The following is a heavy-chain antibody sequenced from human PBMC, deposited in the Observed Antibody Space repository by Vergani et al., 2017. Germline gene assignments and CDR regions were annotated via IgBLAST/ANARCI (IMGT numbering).Heavy chain of an antibody. CDR1: GFTFSDYY. Sequence: QVQLVESGGGLVKPGGSLRLSCAASGFTFSDYYMSWIRQAPGKGLEWVSYISSSGSTIYYADSVKGRFTISRDNAKNSLYLQMNSLRAEDPAVYYCARDSIVVPGVSLDQGGCFDYWGQGTLVTVSS. D-gene: IGHD3-10*01. CDR2: ISSSGSTI. V-gene: IGHV3-11*01. CDR3: ARDSIVVPGVSLDQGGCFDY. J-gene: IGHJ4*02.